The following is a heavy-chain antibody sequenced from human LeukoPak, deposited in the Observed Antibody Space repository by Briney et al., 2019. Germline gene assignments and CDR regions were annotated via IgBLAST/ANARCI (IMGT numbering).Heavy chain of an antibody. V-gene: IGHV2-5*01. J-gene: IGHJ2*01. CDR2: IYWNDDK. Sequence: SGPTLVNPTQTLTLTCTFSGFSLSTTGVSVGWIRQPPGKALEWLALIYWNDDKRYSPSLKSRLTITRDTSKNQVVLIKTNMDPWETATYYWLKMPPPNCYFDLWGRGTLVTVSS. CDR3: LKMPPPNCYFDL. D-gene: IGHD2-2*01. CDR1: GFSLSTTGVS.